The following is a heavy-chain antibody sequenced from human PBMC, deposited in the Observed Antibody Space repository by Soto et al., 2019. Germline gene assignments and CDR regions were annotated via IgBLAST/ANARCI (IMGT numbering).Heavy chain of an antibody. CDR3: ASRMDSINEYSSSSQSGGFDY. J-gene: IGHJ4*02. D-gene: IGHD6-6*01. CDR1: GGSFSGYY. CDR2: INHSGST. Sequence: SETLSLTCAVYGGSFSGYYWSWIRQPPGKGLEWIGEINHSGSTNYNPSLKSRVTISVDTSKNQFSLKLSSVTAADTAVYYCASRMDSINEYSSSSQSGGFDYWGQGTLVTVSS. V-gene: IGHV4-34*01.